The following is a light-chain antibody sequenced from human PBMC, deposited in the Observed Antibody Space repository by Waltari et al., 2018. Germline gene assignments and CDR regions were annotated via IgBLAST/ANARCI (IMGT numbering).Light chain of an antibody. V-gene: IGKV3-11*01. Sequence: EIVLTQSPATLSLSPGERATLSCRASQSVRNYLAWYQPKPGQAPRLLIYAASNRATGIPARFSGSGSGTDFTLTISSLEPEDFAVYYCQYRGHWPPDASFGPGTKVDIK. CDR3: QYRGHWPPDAS. CDR2: AAS. J-gene: IGKJ3*01. CDR1: QSVRNY.